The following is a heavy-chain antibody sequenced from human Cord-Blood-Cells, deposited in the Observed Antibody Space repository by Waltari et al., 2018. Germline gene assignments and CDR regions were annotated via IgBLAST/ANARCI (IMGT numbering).Heavy chain of an antibody. Sequence: EVQLLESGGGLVQPGGSLRLSCTASGFTFSSYAISWVRQAPGKGLEWVSAISGSGGSTYYADSVKGRFTISRDNSKNTLYLQMNSLRAEDTAVYYCAKGYCSSTSCYAFDIWGQGTMVTVSS. CDR2: ISGSGGST. J-gene: IGHJ3*02. D-gene: IGHD2-2*01. CDR1: GFTFSSYA. V-gene: IGHV3-23*01. CDR3: AKGYCSSTSCYAFDI.